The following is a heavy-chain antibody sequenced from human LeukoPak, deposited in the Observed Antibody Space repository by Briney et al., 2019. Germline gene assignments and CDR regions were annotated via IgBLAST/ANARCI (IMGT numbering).Heavy chain of an antibody. CDR1: GFTFDDYA. D-gene: IGHD6-19*01. V-gene: IGHV3-9*01. J-gene: IGHJ4*02. CDR3: ARGTSSGWPDYLDY. CDR2: ISRNSGSI. Sequence: GGSLRLSCAASGFTFDDYAMHWVRQAPGKGLEWVSGISRNSGSIGYADSVRGRFTISRDDARNTVYLQTNSLRPEDTAVYYCARGTSSGWPDYLDYWGQGTLVSVSS.